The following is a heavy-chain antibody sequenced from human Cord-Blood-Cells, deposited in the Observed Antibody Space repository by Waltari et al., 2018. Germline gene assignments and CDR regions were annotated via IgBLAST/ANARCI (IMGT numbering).Heavy chain of an antibody. CDR1: GYTFTSYD. D-gene: IGHD3-3*01. CDR3: ARVPDFWSGNWFDP. V-gene: IGHV1-8*03. Sequence: QVQLVPSGAEVKKPGASVKGSCTASGYTFTSYDINWVRQATGQGLEWMGWMNPNSGNTGYAQKFQGRVTITRNTSISTAYMELSSLGSEDTAVYYCARVPDFWSGNWFDPWGQGTLVTVSS. J-gene: IGHJ5*02. CDR2: MNPNSGNT.